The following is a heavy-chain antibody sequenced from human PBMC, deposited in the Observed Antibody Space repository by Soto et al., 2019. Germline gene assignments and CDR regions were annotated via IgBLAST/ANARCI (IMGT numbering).Heavy chain of an antibody. V-gene: IGHV4-4*02. D-gene: IGHD2-2*01. CDR1: GGSISSSNW. CDR2: IYHSGST. Sequence: SETLSLTCAVSGGSISSSNWWSWGRQPPGKGLEWIGEIYHSGSTNYNPSLKSRGTISVDKSKNQFSLQLSSVTAADTALYYCARDPPLPAAMVDWGQGTLVT. J-gene: IGHJ4*02. CDR3: ARDPPLPAAMVD.